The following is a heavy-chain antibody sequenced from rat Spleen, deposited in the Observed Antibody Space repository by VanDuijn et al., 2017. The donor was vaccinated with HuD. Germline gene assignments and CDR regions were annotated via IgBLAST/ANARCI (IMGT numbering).Heavy chain of an antibody. CDR2: INSAGST. CDR3: ARLNYDGTYYSFYWYFDF. V-gene: IGHV3-3*01. D-gene: IGHD1-12*02. J-gene: IGHJ1*01. Sequence: EVQLQESGPGLVKPSQSLSLTCSVTGYSITSSYRWNWIRKFPGNKLEWMGYINSAGSTNYNPSLKSRISITRDTSKNQFFLQVNSVTTEDTATYYCARLNYDGTYYSFYWYFDFWGPGTMVTVSS. CDR1: GYSITSSYR.